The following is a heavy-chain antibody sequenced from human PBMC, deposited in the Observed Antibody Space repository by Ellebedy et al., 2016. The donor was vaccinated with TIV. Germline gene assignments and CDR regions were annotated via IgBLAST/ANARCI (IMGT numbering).Heavy chain of an antibody. CDR1: FYTFNTYS. Sequence: ASVKVSXXASFYTFNTYSVNWVRQAPGGGLEWMGWMSSRNGNTNYAQKFQGRVTMTTDPSTSTAYMDLRSLVSDDTAIYYCACATLDDYGDYGSFEYWGQGTLVTVSS. V-gene: IGHV1-18*01. J-gene: IGHJ4*02. CDR3: ACATLDDYGDYGSFEY. CDR2: MSSRNGNT. D-gene: IGHD4-17*01.